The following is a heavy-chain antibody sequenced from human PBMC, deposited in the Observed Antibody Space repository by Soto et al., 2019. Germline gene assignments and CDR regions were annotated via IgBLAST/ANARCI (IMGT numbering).Heavy chain of an antibody. Sequence: SETLSLTCTVSGGSISSGGYYWSWIRQHPGKGLEWIGYIYYSGSTYYNPSLKSRVTISVDTSKNQFSLKLSSVTAADTAVYYFARAPRGGGLLSFGMDVWGQGTTVTVSS. CDR3: ARAPRGGGLLSFGMDV. CDR2: IYYSGST. J-gene: IGHJ6*02. D-gene: IGHD3-10*01. CDR1: GGSISSGGYY. V-gene: IGHV4-31*03.